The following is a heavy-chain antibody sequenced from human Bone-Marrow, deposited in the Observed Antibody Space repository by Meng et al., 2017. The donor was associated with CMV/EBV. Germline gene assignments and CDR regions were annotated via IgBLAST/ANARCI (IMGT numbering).Heavy chain of an antibody. CDR3: ARESYCSSPNCYFSLAFDI. CDR2: IYYSGST. V-gene: IGHV4-39*07. CDR1: GGSISSSSYY. Sequence: ESLKISCTVSGGSISSSSYYWDWIRQPPGKGLEWIGSIYYSGSTYYNPSLKSRVTISVDTSKNQFSLKLSSVTAADTAVYYCARESYCSSPNCYFSLAFDIWGQGPMVTV. J-gene: IGHJ3*02. D-gene: IGHD2-2*01.